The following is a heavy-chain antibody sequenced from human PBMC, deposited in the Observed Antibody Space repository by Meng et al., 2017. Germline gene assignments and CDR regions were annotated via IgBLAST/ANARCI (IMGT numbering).Heavy chain of an antibody. V-gene: IGHV4-4*02. J-gene: IGHJ4*02. Sequence: VHLQGSGPGVAKASGALSLTGAFSGGSISSSNWWSWVRQPPGKGLEWIGEIYHSGSTNYNPSLKSRVTISVDKSKNQFSLKLSSVTAADTAVYYCARWSIYCSGGSCYSFDYWGQGTLVTVSS. D-gene: IGHD2-15*01. CDR2: IYHSGST. CDR1: GGSISSSNW. CDR3: ARWSIYCSGGSCYSFDY.